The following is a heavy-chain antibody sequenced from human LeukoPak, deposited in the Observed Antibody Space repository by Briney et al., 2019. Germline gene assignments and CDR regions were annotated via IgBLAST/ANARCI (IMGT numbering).Heavy chain of an antibody. CDR2: ITGSSNYI. Sequence: GSLRLSCAASGFTFSGYNMNWVRQTPGKGLEWVSSITGSSNYIYYADSVKGRFTISRDNAKNSLSLQMNSLRAEDTAVYYCARDDFGSGTHIDYWGQGTLVTVSS. V-gene: IGHV3-21*01. CDR1: GFTFSGYN. CDR3: ARDDFGSGTHIDY. J-gene: IGHJ4*02. D-gene: IGHD3-10*01.